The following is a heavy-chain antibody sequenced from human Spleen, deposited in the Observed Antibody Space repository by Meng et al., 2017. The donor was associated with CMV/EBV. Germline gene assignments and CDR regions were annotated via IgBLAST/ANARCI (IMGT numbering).Heavy chain of an antibody. D-gene: IGHD6-19*01. CDR1: GFSVSDYT. Sequence: GESLKISCAASGFSVSDYTMNWVRQAPGKGLEWVSSISSGGSYIFYADSVKGRFTISRDNAKNSVHLQMNSLRPEDTAVYYCARGTGWYSYWGQGTLVTVSS. CDR2: ISSGGSYI. J-gene: IGHJ4*02. CDR3: ARGTGWYSY. V-gene: IGHV3-21*01.